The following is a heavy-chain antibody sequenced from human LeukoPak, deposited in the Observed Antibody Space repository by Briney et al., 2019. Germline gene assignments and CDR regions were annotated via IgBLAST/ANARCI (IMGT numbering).Heavy chain of an antibody. V-gene: IGHV3-15*01. CDR2: IKSKTDGGTT. J-gene: IGHJ5*02. CDR1: GFTFSNAW. CDR3: TTILWFGELSRFDP. Sequence: GGSLRLSCAASGFTFSNAWMSWVRQAPGKGLEWVGRIKSKTDGGTTDYAAAVKGRFTISRDDSKNTLYLQMNSLKTEDTAVYYCTTILWFGELSRFDPWGQGTLVTVSS. D-gene: IGHD3-10*01.